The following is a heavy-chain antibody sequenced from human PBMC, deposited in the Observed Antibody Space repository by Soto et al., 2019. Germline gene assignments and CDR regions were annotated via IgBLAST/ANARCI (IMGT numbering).Heavy chain of an antibody. CDR1: GGSFSGYY. CDR3: ARERGRSLLYSSGYSYGWGFDP. V-gene: IGHV4-34*01. D-gene: IGHD5-18*01. CDR2: INHSGST. J-gene: IGHJ5*02. Sequence: SETLSLTCAVYGGSFSGYYWSWLRQPPGKGLEWIGEINHSGSTNYNPPLKSRVTISVDTSKNRFSLKLSSVTAADTAVYYCARERGRSLLYSSGYSYGWGFDPWGQGTLVTVS.